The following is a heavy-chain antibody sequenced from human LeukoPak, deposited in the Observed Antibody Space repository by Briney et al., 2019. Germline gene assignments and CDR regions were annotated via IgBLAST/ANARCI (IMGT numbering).Heavy chain of an antibody. V-gene: IGHV4-30-4*01. CDR1: GGSISSGDYY. Sequence: PSETLSLTCTVSGGSISSGDYYWSWIRQPPGKGLEWIGYIYYSGSTYYNPSLKSRVTISVDTSKNQFSLKLSSVTAADTAVYYCARDLGYCSGGSCYWFDPWGQGTLVTVSS. J-gene: IGHJ5*02. CDR2: IYYSGST. D-gene: IGHD2-15*01. CDR3: ARDLGYCSGGSCYWFDP.